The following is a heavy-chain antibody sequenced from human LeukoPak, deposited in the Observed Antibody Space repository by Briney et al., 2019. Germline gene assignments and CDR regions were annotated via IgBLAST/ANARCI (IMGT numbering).Heavy chain of an antibody. CDR3: ARHKSVSYDAFDL. V-gene: IGHV4-61*02. Sequence: SQTLSLTCTVSGGSISSGSYYWSWIRQPAGKGLEWIGRIYTSGSTNYNPSLESRVTMSVGTSKSQFSLELTSVTAADTAVYYCARHKSVSYDAFDLWGRGTMVTVSS. CDR1: GGSISSGSYY. J-gene: IGHJ3*01. CDR2: IYTSGST. D-gene: IGHD3-10*01.